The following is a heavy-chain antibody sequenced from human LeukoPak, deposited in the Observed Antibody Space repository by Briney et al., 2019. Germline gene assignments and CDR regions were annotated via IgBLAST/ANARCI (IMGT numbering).Heavy chain of an antibody. CDR2: ISADNGNK. J-gene: IGHJ4*02. D-gene: IGHD6-19*01. CDR1: GYTFTSYC. CDR3: ARLSGWYTY. V-gene: IGHV1-18*01. Sequence: VSVKLSCKASGYTFTSYCISWVPQPPGQGLEWMQRISADNGNKNYAQKHQGRVTMTTDTSTSTAYMELRRLRSDDTAMYYCARLSGWYTYWGQGTLVTVSS.